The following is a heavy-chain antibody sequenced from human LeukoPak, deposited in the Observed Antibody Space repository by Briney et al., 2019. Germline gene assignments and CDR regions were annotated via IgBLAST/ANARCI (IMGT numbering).Heavy chain of an antibody. CDR3: AKAGGYSYRYYFDY. J-gene: IGHJ4*02. D-gene: IGHD5-18*01. CDR1: GFTFSSYA. CDR2: ISGSGGST. Sequence: PGGSLRLSCAASGFTFSSYAMSWVRQAPGKGLEWVSAISGSGGSTYYADSVKGRFTISRDNSKNTLYLQMNSLRAEDTAVYFCAKAGGYSYRYYFDYWGQGTLVTVSS. V-gene: IGHV3-23*01.